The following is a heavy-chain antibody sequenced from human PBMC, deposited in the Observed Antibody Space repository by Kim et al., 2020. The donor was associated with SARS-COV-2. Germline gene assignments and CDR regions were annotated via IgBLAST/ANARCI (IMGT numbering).Heavy chain of an antibody. CDR1: GFTFSSYE. V-gene: IGHV3-48*03. D-gene: IGHD6-13*01. CDR2: ISSSGSTI. CDR3: ARDPYSSSHNYYGMDV. Sequence: GGSLRLSCAASGFTFSSYEMNWVRQAPGKGLEWVSYISSSGSTIYYADSVKGRFTISRDNAKNSLYLQMNSLRAEDTAVYYCARDPYSSSHNYYGMDVWGQGTTVTGSS. J-gene: IGHJ6*02.